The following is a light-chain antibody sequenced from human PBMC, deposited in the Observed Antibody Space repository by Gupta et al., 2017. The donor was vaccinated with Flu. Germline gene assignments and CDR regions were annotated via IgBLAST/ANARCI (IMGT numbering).Light chain of an antibody. CDR2: EVS. J-gene: IGLJ3*02. Sequence: QSALTQPPSVPGSPGQSVTLSCTGSSTDIGRYNRVSWYQQPPGTAPKLIIYEVSNRPSGVPDRFSGSKSGNTASLTISGLQAEDEADYYCSSYTSSSPPVVFGGGTKLTVL. CDR3: SSYTSSSPPVV. CDR1: STDIGRYNR. V-gene: IGLV2-18*02.